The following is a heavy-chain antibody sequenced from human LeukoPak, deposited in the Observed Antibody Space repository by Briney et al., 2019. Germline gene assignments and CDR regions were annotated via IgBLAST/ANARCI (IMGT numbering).Heavy chain of an antibody. CDR1: GYSFPSYS. CDR3: ARLGDDYGDSYYYYC. V-gene: IGHV5-51*01. J-gene: IGHJ4*02. CDR2: IYSGVSDT. D-gene: IGHD4-17*01. Sequence: GESLKISCHGSGYSFPSYSIRWVRHTPVQGLEWIGIIYSGVSDTEYSPPFQGQVTISSEKSISTPYLQWSTPKSSDTALYYCARLGDDYGDSYYYYCWGQALLVTVSS.